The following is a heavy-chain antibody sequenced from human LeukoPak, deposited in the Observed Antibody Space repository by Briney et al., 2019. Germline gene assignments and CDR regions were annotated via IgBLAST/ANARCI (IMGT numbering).Heavy chain of an antibody. CDR3: ALSEMGRGYVEYKF. Sequence: GGSLRLSCAASGFTSKYTFSNYWMGWVRQAPGKGLEWVANINQDGSEKYYLDSVTGRFTISRDNAKNSVYLQMNSLRAEDTAVHYCALSEMGRGYVEYKFWGHGTLVIVSS. CDR2: INQDGSEK. D-gene: IGHD5-12*01. CDR1: GFTSKYTFSNYW. V-gene: IGHV3-7*01. J-gene: IGHJ4*01.